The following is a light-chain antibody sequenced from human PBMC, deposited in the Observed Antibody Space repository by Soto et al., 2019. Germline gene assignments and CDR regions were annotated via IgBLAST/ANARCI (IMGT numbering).Light chain of an antibody. J-gene: IGKJ1*01. CDR1: QSLRNW. CDR2: DVS. Sequence: DIQMTQSPSTLSAFVGDRVTITCRASQSLRNWLAWYQQKPGKAPKLLIYDVSSLQSGVPSRFSASGSGTEFTLTSSSLQPDDVATYYCLQYNNYWTFGQGTKVEVK. V-gene: IGKV1-5*01. CDR3: LQYNNYWT.